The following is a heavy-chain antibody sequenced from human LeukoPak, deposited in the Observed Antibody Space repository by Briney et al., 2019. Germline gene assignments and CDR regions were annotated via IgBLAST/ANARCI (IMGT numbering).Heavy chain of an antibody. CDR1: GYTLTSYY. CDR2: INPSGGST. CDR3: ARKGMVRGDPPYYYYGMDV. D-gene: IGHD3-10*01. Sequence: WASVKVSCKASGYTLTSYYMHWVRQAPGQGLEWMGIINPSGGSTSYAQKFQGRVTMTRDTSTSTVYMELSSLRSEDTAVYYCARKGMVRGDPPYYYYGMDVWGQGTTVTVSS. V-gene: IGHV1-46*01. J-gene: IGHJ6*02.